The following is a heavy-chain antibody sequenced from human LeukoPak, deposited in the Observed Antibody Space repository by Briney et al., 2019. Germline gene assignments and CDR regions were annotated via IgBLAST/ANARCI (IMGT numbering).Heavy chain of an antibody. V-gene: IGHV3-30*18. CDR1: GFTFTDYS. Sequence: GGSLRLSCAAPGFTFTDYSMSWVRQAPGKGLEWVAVISYDGSNKYYADSVKGRFTISRDNSKNTLYLQMNSLRAEDTAAYYCAKDFDYWGQGTLVTVSS. CDR2: ISYDGSNK. J-gene: IGHJ4*02. CDR3: AKDFDY.